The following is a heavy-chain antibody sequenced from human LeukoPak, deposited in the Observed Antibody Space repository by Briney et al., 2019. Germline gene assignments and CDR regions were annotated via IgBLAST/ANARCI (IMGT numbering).Heavy chain of an antibody. D-gene: IGHD3-10*01. CDR3: ARRNGFGDFLVNYYYYMDV. Sequence: PGGSLRLSCAASGFTFSSYEMNWVRQAPGKGLEWVSYISSSGSTIYYADSVKGRFTISRDNAKNSLYLQMNSLRAEDTAVYYCARRNGFGDFLVNYYYYMDVWGKGTTVTISS. CDR1: GFTFSSYE. V-gene: IGHV3-48*03. CDR2: ISSSGSTI. J-gene: IGHJ6*03.